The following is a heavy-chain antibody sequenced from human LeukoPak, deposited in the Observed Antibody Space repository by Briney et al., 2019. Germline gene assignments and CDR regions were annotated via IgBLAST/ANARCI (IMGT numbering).Heavy chain of an antibody. CDR3: AAWIQDRGVAAANGYFQH. Sequence: SVKVSCKASGFTFTSSAVQWVRQARGQCLEWIGWIVVGSGNTNYAQKFQERVTITRDMSTSTAYMELSSLRSEDTAVYYCAAWIQDRGVAAANGYFQHWGQGTLVTVSS. D-gene: IGHD6-13*01. J-gene: IGHJ1*01. CDR1: GFTFTSSA. CDR2: IVVGSGNT. V-gene: IGHV1-58*01.